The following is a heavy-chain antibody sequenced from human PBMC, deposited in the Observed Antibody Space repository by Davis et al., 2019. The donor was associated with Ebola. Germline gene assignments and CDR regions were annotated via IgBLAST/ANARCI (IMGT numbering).Heavy chain of an antibody. Sequence: ESLKISCAASGFTFSSYAMSWVRQAPGKGLEWVSAISGSGGSTYYADSVKGRFTISRDNSKNTLYLQMNSLRAEDTAVYYCTSATGDYWGQGTLVTVSS. V-gene: IGHV3-23*01. D-gene: IGHD3-10*01. CDR3: TSATGDY. CDR2: ISGSGGST. CDR1: GFTFSSYA. J-gene: IGHJ4*02.